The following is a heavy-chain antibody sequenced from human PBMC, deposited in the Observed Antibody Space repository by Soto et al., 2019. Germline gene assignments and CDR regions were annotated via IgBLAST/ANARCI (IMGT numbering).Heavy chain of an antibody. CDR2: IYWDDDK. Sequence: SGPTLVNPTQTLTLTCTFSGFSLSTSGVGVGWIRQPPGKALEWLALIYWDDDKRYRPSLKSRLTITKDTSKNQVVLTMTNMDPVDTATYYFAHNIVGATQGYFDYWGQGTLVTVSS. CDR3: AHNIVGATQGYFDY. D-gene: IGHD1-26*01. CDR1: GFSLSTSGVG. V-gene: IGHV2-5*02. J-gene: IGHJ4*02.